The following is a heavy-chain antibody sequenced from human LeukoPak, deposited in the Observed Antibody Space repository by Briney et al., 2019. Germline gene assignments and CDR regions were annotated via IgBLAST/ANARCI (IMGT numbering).Heavy chain of an antibody. Sequence: GASVKVSCKISGYRFTAYPLHWVRQAPGQGLEWLGWMNPHSGETNNAQKFQGRVTMTRDTSISVAYMQLSSLRSDDTAVYYCARGMDAEAFQNWGQGTLVTVSS. J-gene: IGHJ1*01. V-gene: IGHV1-2*02. CDR1: GYRFTAYP. CDR2: MNPHSGET. CDR3: ARGMDAEAFQN. D-gene: IGHD2-2*03.